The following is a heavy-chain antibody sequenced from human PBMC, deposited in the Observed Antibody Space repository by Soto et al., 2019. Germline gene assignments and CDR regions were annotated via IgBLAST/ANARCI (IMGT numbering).Heavy chain of an antibody. V-gene: IGHV2-5*02. CDR3: AHRVLRTVFGLVTTTAIYFDF. D-gene: IGHD3-3*01. CDR2: IYWDDDK. Sequence: QITLNEAGPTQVKPRQTLTLTCTFSGFSLTTSGVGVGWIRQSPGKAPEWLALIYWDDDKRYSPSLKSRLTITKDTSRNQVALTMADLSLADTATYYCAHRVLRTVFGLVTTTAIYFDFWGQGTPVAVSS. CDR1: GFSLTTSGVG. J-gene: IGHJ4*02.